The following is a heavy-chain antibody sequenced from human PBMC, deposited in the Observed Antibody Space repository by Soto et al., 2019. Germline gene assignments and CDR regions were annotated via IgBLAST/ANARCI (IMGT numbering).Heavy chain of an antibody. CDR2: ISAYNGNT. Sequence: ASVKVSCKASGGTFSSYGISWVRQAPGQGLEWMGWISAYNGNTNYAQKLQGRVTMTTDTSTSTAYMELRSLRSDDTAVYYCARDLTGTHLYYYYGMDVWGQGTTVTV. CDR3: ARDLTGTHLYYYYGMDV. J-gene: IGHJ6*02. CDR1: GGTFSSYG. D-gene: IGHD1-20*01. V-gene: IGHV1-18*04.